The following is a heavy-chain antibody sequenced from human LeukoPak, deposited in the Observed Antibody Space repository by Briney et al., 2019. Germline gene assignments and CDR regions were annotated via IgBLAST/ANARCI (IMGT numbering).Heavy chain of an antibody. D-gene: IGHD4-23*01. CDR1: GFTFSNAW. CDR2: IKSKTDGGTT. J-gene: IGHJ4*02. V-gene: IGHV3-15*01. CDR3: TTEPYGGRSRGLDY. Sequence: GGSLRLSCAASGFTFSNAWMSRVRQAPGKGLEWVGRIKSKTDGGTTDYAAPVKGRFTISRDDSKNTLYLQMNSLKTEDTAVYYCTTEPYGGRSRGLDYWGQGTLVTVSS.